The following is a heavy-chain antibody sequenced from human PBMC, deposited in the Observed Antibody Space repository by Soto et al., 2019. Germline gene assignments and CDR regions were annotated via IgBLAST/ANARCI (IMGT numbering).Heavy chain of an antibody. V-gene: IGHV1-69*13. CDR2: IIPIFGTA. D-gene: IGHD3-10*01. CDR3: GSTNYNPSLKSRVTISVDTSKNQFSLKLSSVTAADTAVYYCARGRRGLGYCSSTSCPRPPNWFDP. Sequence: ASVKVSCKASGGTFSSYAISWVRQAPGQGLEWMGGIIPIFGTANYAQKFQGRVTITADESTSTAYMELSSLRSEDTALYYCGSTNYNPSLKSRVTISVDTSKNQFSLKLSSVTAADTAVYYCARGRRGLGYCSSTSCPRPPNWFDPWGQGTLVTVSS. J-gene: IGHJ5*02. CDR1: GGTFSSYA.